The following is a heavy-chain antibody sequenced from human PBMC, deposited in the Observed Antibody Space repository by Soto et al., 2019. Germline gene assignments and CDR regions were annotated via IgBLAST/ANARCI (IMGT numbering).Heavy chain of an antibody. CDR1: GYTFTSYA. J-gene: IGHJ6*02. V-gene: IGHV1-3*01. CDR2: INAGNGNT. CDR3: ARVLLWFGELLTPYYYGMDV. Sequence: GASVKVSFKASGYTFTSYAMHWVRQAPGQRLEWMGWINAGNGNTKYSQKFQGRVTITRDTSASTAYMELSSLRSEDTAVYYCARVLLWFGELLTPYYYGMDVWGQGTTVTVSS. D-gene: IGHD3-10*01.